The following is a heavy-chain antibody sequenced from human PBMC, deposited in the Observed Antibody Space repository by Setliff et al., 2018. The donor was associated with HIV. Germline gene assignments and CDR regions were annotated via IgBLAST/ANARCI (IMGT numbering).Heavy chain of an antibody. CDR3: ARHAVPHYYDSSGPS. CDR2: IHHSGTT. D-gene: IGHD3-22*01. J-gene: IGHJ5*02. V-gene: IGHV4-38-2*01. CDR1: GYSISSGYY. Sequence: PSETLSLTCAVSGYSISSGYYWAWIRQSPGKGLDWIGSIHHSGTTYYNPSLKSRVTISVDTSKSQFSLKLNSVTAADTAVYYCARHAVPHYYDSSGPSWGPGTLVTVSS.